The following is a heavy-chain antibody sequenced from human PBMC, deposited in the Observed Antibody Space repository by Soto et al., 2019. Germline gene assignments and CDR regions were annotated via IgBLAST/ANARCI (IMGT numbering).Heavy chain of an antibody. CDR2: ISYDETNE. CDR1: GFTFGSHG. CDR3: AKDLRTTISDYGMDV. Sequence: QVQLVESGGGLVQPGGSLRLTCVASGFTFGSHGMHWVRQAPGKGLEWVAVISYDETNEYYVDSVKGRFTISRDNSKSTLNLQMNRLRPEDTAVYKCAKDLRTTISDYGMDVWGQGTTVTVSS. V-gene: IGHV3-30*18. D-gene: IGHD2-21*01. J-gene: IGHJ6*02.